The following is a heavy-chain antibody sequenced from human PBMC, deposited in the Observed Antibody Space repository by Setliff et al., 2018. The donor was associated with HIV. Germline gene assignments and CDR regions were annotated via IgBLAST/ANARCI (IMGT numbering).Heavy chain of an antibody. V-gene: IGHV4-39*07. J-gene: IGHJ4*02. CDR1: GGSISGSNYY. CDR3: AKARRVADFDY. Sequence: TSETLSLTCTVSGGSISGSNYYWAWIRQPPGKGLEWIGSSYYSGSTYYNPSLKSRVTMSVDTSKNQFSLKLSSVTAADTAVYYCAKARRVADFDYWGQGTLVTVSS. CDR2: SYYSGST. D-gene: IGHD2-15*01.